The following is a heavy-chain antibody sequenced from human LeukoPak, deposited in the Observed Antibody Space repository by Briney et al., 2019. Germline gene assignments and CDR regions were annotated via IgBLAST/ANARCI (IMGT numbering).Heavy chain of an antibody. CDR2: ISYDGSNK. J-gene: IGHJ6*02. Sequence: PGGSLRLSCAASGFTFNSYGMHWVRQAPGKGLEWVAVISYDGSNKYYADSVKGRFTISRDNSKNTLYLQMNSLRAEDTAVYYCAKDPRITMVRGVIISGMDVWGQGTTVTVSS. D-gene: IGHD3-10*01. CDR1: GFTFNSYG. CDR3: AKDPRITMVRGVIISGMDV. V-gene: IGHV3-30*18.